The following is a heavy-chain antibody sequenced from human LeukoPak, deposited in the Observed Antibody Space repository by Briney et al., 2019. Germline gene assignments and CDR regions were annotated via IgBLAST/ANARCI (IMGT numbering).Heavy chain of an antibody. CDR2: ISSSSSYI. CDR3: ARAGQLWPSAPDY. D-gene: IGHD5-18*01. J-gene: IGHJ4*02. V-gene: IGHV3-21*01. Sequence: PGGSLRLSCAASGFTFSSYSMNWVRQAPGKGLEWVSSISSSSSYIYYADSVKGRFTISRDNAKNSLYLQMNSLRAEDTAVYYCARAGQLWPSAPDYWGQGTLVTVSS. CDR1: GFTFSSYS.